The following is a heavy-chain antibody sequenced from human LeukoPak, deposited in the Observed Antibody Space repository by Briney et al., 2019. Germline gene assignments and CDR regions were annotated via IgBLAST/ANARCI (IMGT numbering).Heavy chain of an antibody. CDR1: GFTVSSNY. CDR3: AKLPSSSAPFDY. V-gene: IGHV3-23*01. CDR2: ISGSGGST. Sequence: PGGSLRLSCAASGFTVSSNYMSWVRQAPGKGLEWVSAISGSGGSTYYADSVKGRFTISRDNSKNTLYLQMNSLRAEDTAVYYCAKLPSSSAPFDYWGQGTLVTVSS. D-gene: IGHD6-6*01. J-gene: IGHJ4*02.